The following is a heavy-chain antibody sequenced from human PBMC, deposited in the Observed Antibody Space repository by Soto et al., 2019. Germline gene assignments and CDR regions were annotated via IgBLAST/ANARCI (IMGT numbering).Heavy chain of an antibody. Sequence: QVQLVESGGGVVQPGRSLRLSCAASGFTFSSYAMHWVRQAPGKGLEWVAVISYDGSNKYYADSVKGRFTISRDNSKNTLYLQMNSLRAEDTAVYYCARARHSNPIVVIGAFDIWGQGTMVTVSS. CDR1: GFTFSSYA. J-gene: IGHJ3*02. CDR3: ARARHSNPIVVIGAFDI. V-gene: IGHV3-30-3*01. CDR2: ISYDGSNK. D-gene: IGHD3-22*01.